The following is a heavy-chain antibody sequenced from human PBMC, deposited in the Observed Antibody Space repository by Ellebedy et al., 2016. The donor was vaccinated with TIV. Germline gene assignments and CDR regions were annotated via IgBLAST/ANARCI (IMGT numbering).Heavy chain of an antibody. D-gene: IGHD5-18*01. CDR1: GGSISSYY. V-gene: IGHV4-59*12. CDR2: ISYSGNT. CDR3: ARRGGYSYGSFDY. J-gene: IGHJ4*02. Sequence: SETLSLXXTVSGGSISSYYWIWIRQPPGKGLEYIGYISYSGNTNYNPSLKSRLTISVDTSKKQFSLKLSSVTAADTAVYYCARRGGYSYGSFDYWGQGTLVTVSS.